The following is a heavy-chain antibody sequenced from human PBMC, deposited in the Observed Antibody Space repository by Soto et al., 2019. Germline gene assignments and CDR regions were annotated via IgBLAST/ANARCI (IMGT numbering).Heavy chain of an antibody. V-gene: IGHV5-10-1*01. CDR2: IEPSDSYT. J-gene: IGHJ6*02. CDR1: GYSFTSYW. CDR3: ARHVDTAMVFYYYYGMDV. Sequence: GESLKISRKGSGYSFTSYWISWVRQVPGKGLEWMGRIEPSDSYTNYSPSFQGHVTISADKSISTAYLQWSSLKASDTAMYYCARHVDTAMVFYYYYGMDVWGQGTTVTVSS. D-gene: IGHD5-18*01.